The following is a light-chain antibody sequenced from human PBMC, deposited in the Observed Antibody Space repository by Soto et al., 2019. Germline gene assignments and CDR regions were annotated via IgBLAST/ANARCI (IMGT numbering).Light chain of an antibody. J-gene: IGKJ1*01. Sequence: DIPMTQSPSTLSASVGDRVTITCRASQSIGSWLAWYQQKPGKAPKLLIYDASSLESGVPSRFSGSVSGTEFTLTISSLQPDDFATYYCQQYNNYWTFGQGTKVEIK. V-gene: IGKV1-5*01. CDR1: QSIGSW. CDR2: DAS. CDR3: QQYNNYWT.